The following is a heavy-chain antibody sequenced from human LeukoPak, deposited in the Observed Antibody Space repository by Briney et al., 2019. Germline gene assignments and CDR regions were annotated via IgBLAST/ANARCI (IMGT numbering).Heavy chain of an antibody. J-gene: IGHJ6*02. Sequence: SVKVSCKASVGTFSSYAISWVRQAPGQGLEWMGGIIPIFGTANYAQTFQGRVTITADESTSTAYMELSSLRSEDTAAYYCASRAPGYCRGGSCYAAGDYYGMDVWGQGNTVTVSS. D-gene: IGHD2-15*01. CDR3: ASRAPGYCRGGSCYAAGDYYGMDV. CDR2: IIPIFGTA. CDR1: VGTFSSYA. V-gene: IGHV1-69*13.